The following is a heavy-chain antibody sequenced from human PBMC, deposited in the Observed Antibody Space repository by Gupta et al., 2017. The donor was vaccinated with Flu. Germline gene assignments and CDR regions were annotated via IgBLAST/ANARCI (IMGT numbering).Heavy chain of an antibody. D-gene: IGHD3-22*01. V-gene: IGHV1-69*06. CDR3: ARDYDGTGTYYYYYFGLDV. CDR2: IIPKFDTP. J-gene: IGHJ6*02. CDR1: GGTFSSNA. Sequence: QVQLVQSGTEVKKPGSSVKISCKASGGTFSSNAISWVRQAPGQGLEWMGGIIPKFDTPNHAQKFQDRVTITADKSTSTVYMELSSLRSEDTAVYYCARDYDGTGTYYYYYFGLDVCGQGTTVTVSS.